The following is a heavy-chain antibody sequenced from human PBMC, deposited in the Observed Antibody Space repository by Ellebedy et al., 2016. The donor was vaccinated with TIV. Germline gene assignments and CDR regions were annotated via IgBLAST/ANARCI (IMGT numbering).Heavy chain of an antibody. D-gene: IGHD6-19*01. CDR2: ISGSGDST. V-gene: IGHV3-23*01. Sequence: GESLKISCAASGFSFSFYAMSWVRQAPGKGLEWVSDISGSGDSTNYADSVKGRFTISRDNSKNTLFLQMNSLRAEDTAVYYCAKVIAVAGAFEYWGQGTLVTVSS. CDR3: AKVIAVAGAFEY. CDR1: GFSFSFYA. J-gene: IGHJ4*02.